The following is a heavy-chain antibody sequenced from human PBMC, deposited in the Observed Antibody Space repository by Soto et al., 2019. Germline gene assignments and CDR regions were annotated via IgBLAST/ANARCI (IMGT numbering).Heavy chain of an antibody. J-gene: IGHJ4*02. V-gene: IGHV3-23*04. CDR3: AKGHYDILTGYQYYFDY. D-gene: IGHD3-9*01. Sequence: EVQLVESGGGLVQPGGSLRLSCAASGFTFSSYAMSWVRQAPGKGLEWVSAISGSGGSTYYADSVKGRFTISRDNSKNTLYLQMNSLRAEDTAVYYCAKGHYDILTGYQYYFDYWGQGTLVTVSS. CDR1: GFTFSSYA. CDR2: ISGSGGST.